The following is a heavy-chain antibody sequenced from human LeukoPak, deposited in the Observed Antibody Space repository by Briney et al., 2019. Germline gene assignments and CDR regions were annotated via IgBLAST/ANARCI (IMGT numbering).Heavy chain of an antibody. V-gene: IGHV4-59*01. D-gene: IGHD3-22*01. Sequence: SETLSLTCTVSGGSISSYYWSWIRQPPGKGLEWIGYIYYSGSTNYNPSLKSRVTISVDTSKNQFSLKLSSVTAADTAAYYCASSYDSSGYWPFDYWGQGTLVTVSS. CDR1: GGSISSYY. J-gene: IGHJ4*02. CDR2: IYYSGST. CDR3: ASSYDSSGYWPFDY.